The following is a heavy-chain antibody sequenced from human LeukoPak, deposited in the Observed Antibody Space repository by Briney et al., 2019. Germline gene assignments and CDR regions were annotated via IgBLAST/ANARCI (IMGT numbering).Heavy chain of an antibody. J-gene: IGHJ5*02. CDR1: GYTFTGYY. V-gene: IGHV1-2*06. D-gene: IGHD3-10*01. Sequence: ASVKVSCKASGYTFTGYYMHWVRQAPGQGLEWMGRINPNGGGTKYAQKFQGRVTMTRDTSIRTTYMELRRLRSDDMAVYYCARDGSFNMVGGAMSAVDWFDPWGQGTLVTVSS. CDR3: ARDGSFNMVGGAMSAVDWFDP. CDR2: INPNGGGT.